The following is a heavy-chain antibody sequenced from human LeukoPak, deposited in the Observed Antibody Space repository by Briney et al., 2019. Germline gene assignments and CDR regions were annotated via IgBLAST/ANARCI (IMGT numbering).Heavy chain of an antibody. CDR1: GYTFTTYD. J-gene: IGHJ4*02. CDR2: ISPNKGET. Sequence: ASVKVSCKASGYTFTTYDITWVRQVPGQGLEWMGWISPNKGETDYAQKLRGRVTMTTDTSTSTAYMELRSLRSGDTAVYYCVRDDRAGWGYWGQGTLVTVSS. V-gene: IGHV1-18*01. D-gene: IGHD3-22*01. CDR3: VRDDRAGWGY.